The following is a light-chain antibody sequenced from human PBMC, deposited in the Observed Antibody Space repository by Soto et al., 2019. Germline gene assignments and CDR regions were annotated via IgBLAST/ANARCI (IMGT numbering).Light chain of an antibody. J-gene: IGLJ1*01. CDR1: VGL. V-gene: IGLV2-23*01. Sequence: QSLLTQPASVSGSPGQSITISCTGTVGLVSWYQQHPGKVPKLIIYDDTKRPSGVSSRFSGSKSGNTASLTISGLQTEDEADYYCCLYVGGRTYGFGTGTKVTVL. CDR3: CLYVGGRTYG. CDR2: DDT.